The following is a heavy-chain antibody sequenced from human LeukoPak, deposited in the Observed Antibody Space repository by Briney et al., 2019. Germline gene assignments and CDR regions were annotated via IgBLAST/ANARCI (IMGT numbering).Heavy chain of an antibody. D-gene: IGHD3-10*01. CDR1: GYTFTSYG. CDR3: ARVGFGDLIDY. Sequence: ASVKVSCKASGYTFTSYGISWVRQAPGQGLEWMGIINPSGGSTSYAQKFQGRVTMTRDTSTSTVYMELSSLRSEDTAVYYCARVGFGDLIDYWGQGTLVTVSS. V-gene: IGHV1-46*01. CDR2: INPSGGST. J-gene: IGHJ4*02.